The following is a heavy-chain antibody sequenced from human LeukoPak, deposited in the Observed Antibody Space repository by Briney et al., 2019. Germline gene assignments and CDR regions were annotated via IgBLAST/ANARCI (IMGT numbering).Heavy chain of an antibody. CDR2: INDRGIT. J-gene: IGHJ4*02. V-gene: IGHV4-34*01. D-gene: IGHD4-23*01. CDR1: GGAFSGYH. CDR3: ARDPTTVVNVACYFDD. Sequence: SSETLSLTCAVYGGAFSGYHWNWIRQAPGKGLEWIGEINDRGITNYNPSLKSRVTISVDPLKKQFSLQMRSVTAADTAVYYCARDPTTVVNVACYFDDWGQGTLVTVSS.